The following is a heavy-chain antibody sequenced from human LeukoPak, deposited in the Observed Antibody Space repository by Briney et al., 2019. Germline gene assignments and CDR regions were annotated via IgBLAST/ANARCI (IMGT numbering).Heavy chain of an antibody. CDR1: GGSISSGGYY. CDR2: IYYSGST. J-gene: IGHJ6*02. V-gene: IGHV4-31*03. Sequence: SETLSLTCTVSGGSISSGGYYWSWIRQHPGKGLEWIGYIYYSGSTYYNPSLKSRVTISVDTSKNQFSLKLSSVTAADTAVYYCARQSDYYGMDVWGQGTTATVSS. CDR3: ARQSDYYGMDV.